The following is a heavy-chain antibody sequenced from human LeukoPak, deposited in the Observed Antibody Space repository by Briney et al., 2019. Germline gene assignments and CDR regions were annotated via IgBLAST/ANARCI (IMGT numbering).Heavy chain of an antibody. CDR3: AREYYDSSGTIFDY. V-gene: IGHV4-31*03. D-gene: IGHD3-22*01. Sequence: SETLSLTCTVSGGSISSGGYYWSWIRQHPGKGLEWIGYIYYSGSTYYNPSLKSRVTISVDTSKNQFSLKLSSVTAADTAVCYCAREYYDSSGTIFDYWGQGTLVTVSS. CDR2: IYYSGST. CDR1: GGSISSGGYY. J-gene: IGHJ4*02.